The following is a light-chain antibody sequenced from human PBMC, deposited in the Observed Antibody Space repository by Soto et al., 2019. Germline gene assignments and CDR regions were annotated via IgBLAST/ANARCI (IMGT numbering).Light chain of an antibody. CDR1: QSISSN. Sequence: EIVMTQSPATLSVSPGEGATLSCRASQSISSNLAWYQQKPGQAPRLLIYGASTRATGIPAKFSGSGSGTEFTLTISSLQPDDFATYYCQQYNSYPWTFGQGTKV. V-gene: IGKV3-15*01. CDR3: QQYNSYPWT. J-gene: IGKJ1*01. CDR2: GAS.